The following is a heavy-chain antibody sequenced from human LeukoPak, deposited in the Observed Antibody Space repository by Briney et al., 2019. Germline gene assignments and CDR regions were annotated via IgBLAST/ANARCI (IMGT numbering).Heavy chain of an antibody. V-gene: IGHV3-72*01. CDR1: GFTFSDYI. D-gene: IGHD3-22*01. J-gene: IGHJ3*02. Sequence: PGGSLRLSCTGSGFTFSDYILDWVRQAPGKGLEWLGRIRRGTNGYTTEYAASVKGRFTISRDDSKNSLYLHMNSLKIEDTAMYHCSRDGAAGDDSAFDIWGQGTMVTVSS. CDR3: SRDGAAGDDSAFDI. CDR2: IRRGTNGYTT.